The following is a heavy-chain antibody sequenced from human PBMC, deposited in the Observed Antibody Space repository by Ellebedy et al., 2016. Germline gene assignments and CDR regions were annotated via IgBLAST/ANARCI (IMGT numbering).Heavy chain of an antibody. Sequence: SETLSLTXIASGGSISTGNYYWNWIRQPAGRGLEWIGRVDSGGRTKYHSSLKSRVTMSIDTSKNQFSLEMNSVTAADTAVYYCAGARFVRDDFDIWGQGRMVTVSS. D-gene: IGHD3-10*01. CDR2: VDSGGRT. CDR3: AGARFVRDDFDI. CDR1: GGSISTGNYY. J-gene: IGHJ3*02. V-gene: IGHV4-61*02.